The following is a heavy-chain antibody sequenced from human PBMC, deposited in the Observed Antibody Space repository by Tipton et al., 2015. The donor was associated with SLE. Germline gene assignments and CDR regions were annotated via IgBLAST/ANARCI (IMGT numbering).Heavy chain of an antibody. D-gene: IGHD6-19*01. J-gene: IGHJ4*02. Sequence: TLSLTCTVSGGSISSGVYYWTWIRQPAGKGLEWIGRLDISGSTNYKPSLKSRVTISVDTSKNQFSLKLSSVTAADAAVYYCAREGPHSSGWPVIDYWGQGTLVTVSS. CDR1: GGSISSGVYY. V-gene: IGHV4-61*02. CDR3: AREGPHSSGWPVIDY. CDR2: LDISGST.